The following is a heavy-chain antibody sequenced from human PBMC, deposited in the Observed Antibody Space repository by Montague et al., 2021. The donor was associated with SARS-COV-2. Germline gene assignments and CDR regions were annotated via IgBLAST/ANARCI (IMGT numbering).Heavy chain of an antibody. Sequence: SLRLSCAASGFTFSSYRMHWVRQAPGKGLMWVSRINRDGTTTREEDSVKGRFTISRDNAKNTLSLQMNNLRDEDTALYYCVRADFWTGFSFDFWGQGALVIASS. J-gene: IGHJ4*02. V-gene: IGHV3-74*01. CDR2: INRDGTTT. D-gene: IGHD3/OR15-3a*01. CDR3: VRADFWTGFSFDF. CDR1: GFTFSSYR.